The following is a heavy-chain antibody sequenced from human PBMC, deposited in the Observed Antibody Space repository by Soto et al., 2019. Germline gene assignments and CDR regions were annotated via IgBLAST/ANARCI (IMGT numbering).Heavy chain of an antibody. CDR1: GFIFDDYT. CDR3: AKAAFNYYGSGSDAIDY. Sequence: PGGSLRLSCAASGFIFDDYTMHWVRQAPGKGLEWVSLISWDGVSTHYAYSVKGRFTISRDNSKNSVYLQMNSLRKEDTALYYCAKAAFNYYGSGSDAIDYWGQGALVTVSS. D-gene: IGHD3-10*01. J-gene: IGHJ4*02. CDR2: ISWDGVST. V-gene: IGHV3-43*01.